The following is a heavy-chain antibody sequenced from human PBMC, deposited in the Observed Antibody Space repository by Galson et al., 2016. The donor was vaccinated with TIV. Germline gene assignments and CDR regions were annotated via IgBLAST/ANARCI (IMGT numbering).Heavy chain of an antibody. CDR3: AKDVREGCSTTKCYNYYYYYHYMDV. V-gene: IGHV3-9*01. CDR1: GFSFDNYA. D-gene: IGHD2-2*02. CDR2: ISWNRGSI. Sequence: SLRLSCAASGFSFDNYAMHWVRQAPGKGLEWVAGISWNRGSIDYADSVKGRFTISRDSAKNSLYLQMNSLRVEDTALYYCAKDVREGCSTTKCYNYYYYYHYMDVWGKGTTVTV. J-gene: IGHJ6*03.